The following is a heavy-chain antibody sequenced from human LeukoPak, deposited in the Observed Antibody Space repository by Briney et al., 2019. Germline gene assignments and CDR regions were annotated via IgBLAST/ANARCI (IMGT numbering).Heavy chain of an antibody. CDR1: GYSLSSGYY. V-gene: IGHV4-38-2*02. CDR2: IYHSGST. CDR3: AREGYDISDVLGFDY. D-gene: IGHD3-9*01. J-gene: IGHJ4*02. Sequence: SETLSLTCAVSGYSLSSGYYWGWIRQPPGKGLEWIGSIYHSGSTYYNPSLKSRVTISVDTSKNQFSLKLSSVTAADTAVYYCAREGYDISDVLGFDYWGQGTLVTVSS.